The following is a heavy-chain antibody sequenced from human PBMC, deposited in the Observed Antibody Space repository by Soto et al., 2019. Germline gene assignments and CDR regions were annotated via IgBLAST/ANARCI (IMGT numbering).Heavy chain of an antibody. J-gene: IGHJ5*02. CDR1: GGSICSYY. V-gene: IGHV4-59*01. Sequence: QVQLQESGPGLVKPSETLSLTCTVSGGSICSYYWSWIRQPPGKGLEWIGYIYYSGSTNYNPSLKSRVTISVDTSKNQFSLKLSSVTAADTVVYYCARGGRITMVRGVSDWFDLWGQGTLVTVSS. CDR3: ARGGRITMVRGVSDWFDL. CDR2: IYYSGST. D-gene: IGHD3-10*01.